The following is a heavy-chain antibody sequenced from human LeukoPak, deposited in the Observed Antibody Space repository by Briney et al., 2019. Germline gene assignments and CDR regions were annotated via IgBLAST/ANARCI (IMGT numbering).Heavy chain of an antibody. V-gene: IGHV3-23*01. CDR1: GFTFSSYA. Sequence: PGGSLRLSCAASGFTFSSYAMSWVRQAPGKGLEWVSAISGTGDTTYYADSVKGRFTISRDNSKNTLYLQMNSLKTEDTAVYYCTTRARNDIEYFQHWGQGTLVTVSS. CDR2: ISGTGDTT. D-gene: IGHD1-1*01. CDR3: TTRARNDIEYFQH. J-gene: IGHJ1*01.